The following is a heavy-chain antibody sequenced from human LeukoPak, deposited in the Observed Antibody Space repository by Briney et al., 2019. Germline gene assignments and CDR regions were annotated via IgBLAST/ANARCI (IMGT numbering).Heavy chain of an antibody. D-gene: IGHD4-11*01. CDR2: IYYSGST. V-gene: IGHV4-39*01. J-gene: IGHJ6*03. CDR1: GGSIINNAYY. CDR3: ARNETTGLQRTPYYHSYVDV. Sequence: SETLSLTCTVSGGSIINNAYYWAWIRQPPGKGLEWTGSIYYSGSTHYNPSLKRRLTISVDTSKNQFFLNLNSVTAADTAVYYCARNETTGLQRTPYYHSYVDVWGKGTTVTVSS.